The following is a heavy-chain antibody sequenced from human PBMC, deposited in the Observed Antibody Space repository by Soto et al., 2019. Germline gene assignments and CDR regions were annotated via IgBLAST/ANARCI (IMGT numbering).Heavy chain of an antibody. CDR3: ARVGGLVVVAAGAFDY. J-gene: IGHJ4*02. V-gene: IGHV4-61*01. CDR2: IYYSGST. CDR1: GGSVSSGSYY. D-gene: IGHD2-15*01. Sequence: QVQLQESGPGLVKPSETLSLTCTVSGGSVSSGSYYWSWIRQPPGKGLEWIGYIYYSGSTNYNPSLKSRVTISVDTSKNPFSLKLSSVTAADTAVYYCARVGGLVVVAAGAFDYWGQGTLVTVSS.